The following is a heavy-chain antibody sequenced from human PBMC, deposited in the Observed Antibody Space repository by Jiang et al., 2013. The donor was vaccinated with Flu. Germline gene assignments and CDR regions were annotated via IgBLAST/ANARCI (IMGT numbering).Heavy chain of an antibody. Sequence: GAEVKKPGASVKVSCKTSEDTFSTFGIGWVRQAPGQGLEWMGRIVPVFGTTNYAQNFQGRVTISADMSTTTVYMELRSLRSEDTAMYYCARDRSRATVTSFDYWGQGTLVTVSS. D-gene: IGHD4-17*01. J-gene: IGHJ4*02. V-gene: IGHV1-69*06. CDR3: ARDRSRATVTSFDY. CDR2: IVPVFGTT. CDR1: EDTFSTFG.